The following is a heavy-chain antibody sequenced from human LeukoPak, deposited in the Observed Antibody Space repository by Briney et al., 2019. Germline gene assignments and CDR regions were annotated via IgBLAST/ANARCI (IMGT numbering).Heavy chain of an antibody. CDR3: VKRNGSGSWLVDV. D-gene: IGHD3-10*01. V-gene: IGHV3-23*01. J-gene: IGHJ6*04. CDR2: IAGSDGRT. CDR1: RYTFRCYA. Sequence: TGGSLRLSCAASRYTFRCYAMYWARQVPGKGLEWVAGIAGSDGRTFYADSVKGRFTISSDNSKNTLSLQMNSLGAQDTDTYHCVKRNGSGSWLVDVWGKGTTVTVSS.